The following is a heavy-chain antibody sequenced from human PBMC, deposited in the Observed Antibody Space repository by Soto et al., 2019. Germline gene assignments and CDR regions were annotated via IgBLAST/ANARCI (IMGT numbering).Heavy chain of an antibody. Sequence: EMHLEESGGGLVQPGGSRRLSCEASGFSFTNHGMSWVRQAPGKGLEWLANIKQDGGETYYLGSVKGRFSTSRDNAKDSVYLQMSGLRAAETAVYCCATRESHRDALALWGQGTLVTVSS. CDR3: ATRESHRDALAL. V-gene: IGHV3-7*03. CDR1: GFSFTNHG. CDR2: IKQDGGET. J-gene: IGHJ3*01.